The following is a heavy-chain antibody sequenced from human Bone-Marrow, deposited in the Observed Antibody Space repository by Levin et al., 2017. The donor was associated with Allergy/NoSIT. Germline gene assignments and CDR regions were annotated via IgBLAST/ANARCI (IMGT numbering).Heavy chain of an antibody. V-gene: IGHV1-2*06. CDR1: GYTFTGYF. CDR3: AGNIVSATGFDY. Sequence: AASVKVSCKASGYTFTGYFMHWVRQAPGQGLEWMGRINPNSGGTNYAQKFQGRVTMTRDTSISTAYMELSSLRSDDTAVYYCAGNIVSATGFDYWGQGTLVTVSS. D-gene: IGHD5/OR15-5a*01. J-gene: IGHJ4*02. CDR2: INPNSGGT.